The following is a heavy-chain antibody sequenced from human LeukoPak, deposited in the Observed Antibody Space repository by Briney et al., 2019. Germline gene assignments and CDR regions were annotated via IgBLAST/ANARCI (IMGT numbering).Heavy chain of an antibody. CDR1: GGSISSSPYY. D-gene: IGHD6-19*01. V-gene: IGHV4-39*07. CDR2: INHSGST. CDR3: ARDVRGAVAVRKFDP. J-gene: IGHJ5*02. Sequence: SETLSLTCTVSGGSISSSPYYWSWIRQPPGKGLEWIGEINHSGSTNYNPSLKSRVTISVDTSKNQFSLKLSSVTAADTAVYYCARDVRGAVAVRKFDPWGQGTLVTVSS.